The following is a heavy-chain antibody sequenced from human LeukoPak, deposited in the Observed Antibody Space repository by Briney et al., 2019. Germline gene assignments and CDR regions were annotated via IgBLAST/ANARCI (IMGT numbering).Heavy chain of an antibody. CDR3: ARIRRDRGSYYYGMDV. V-gene: IGHV3-48*02. Sequence: GGSLRLSCAASGFTFSSYSMKWVRQAPGKGLEWVSYISSSSNTIYYGDSVKGRFTISRDNAKNSLYLQMNSLRDEDTAVYYCARIRRDRGSYYYGMDVWGQGTTVTVSS. J-gene: IGHJ6*02. CDR1: GFTFSSYS. D-gene: IGHD2-15*01. CDR2: ISSSSNTI.